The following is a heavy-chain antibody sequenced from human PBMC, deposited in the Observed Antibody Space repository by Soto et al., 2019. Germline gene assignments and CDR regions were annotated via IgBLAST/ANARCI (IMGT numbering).Heavy chain of an antibody. D-gene: IGHD5-12*01. CDR1: GGTXSSYA. CDR2: IIPIFGTA. Sequence: SVKVSCKASGGTXSSYAISWVRQAPGQGLEWMGGIIPIFGTANYALKFQGRVTITADESTSTAYMELSSLRSEDTAVYYCARAFRDSGYLFDYWGQGTLVTVSS. J-gene: IGHJ4*02. CDR3: ARAFRDSGYLFDY. V-gene: IGHV1-69*13.